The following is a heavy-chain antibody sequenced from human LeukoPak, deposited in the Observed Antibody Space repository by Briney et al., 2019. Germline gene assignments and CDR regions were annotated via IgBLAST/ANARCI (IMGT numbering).Heavy chain of an antibody. J-gene: IGHJ4*02. CDR2: ISYDGSNK. Sequence: GGSLRLSCAASGFTFSSYAMHWVRQAPGKGLERVAVISYDGSNKYYADSVKGRFTISRDNSKNSLYLQMNSLRAEDTAVYYCARADWDTAMIDYWGQGTLVTVSS. D-gene: IGHD5-18*01. V-gene: IGHV3-30*04. CDR1: GFTFSSYA. CDR3: ARADWDTAMIDY.